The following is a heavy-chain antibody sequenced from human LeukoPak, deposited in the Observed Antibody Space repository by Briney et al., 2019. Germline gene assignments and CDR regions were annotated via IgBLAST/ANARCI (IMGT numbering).Heavy chain of an antibody. CDR1: GGSISSYY. J-gene: IGHJ4*02. V-gene: IGHV4-4*07. Sequence: SETLSLTCTVSGGSISSYYWSWIRQPAGKGLEWIGRIYTSGSTNYNPSLKSRVTISVDTSKNQFSLKLSSVTAADTAVYCCARVGGPDYDYVWGSYRIDYWGQGTLVTVSS. CDR2: IYTSGST. CDR3: ARVGGPDYDYVWGSYRIDY. D-gene: IGHD3-16*02.